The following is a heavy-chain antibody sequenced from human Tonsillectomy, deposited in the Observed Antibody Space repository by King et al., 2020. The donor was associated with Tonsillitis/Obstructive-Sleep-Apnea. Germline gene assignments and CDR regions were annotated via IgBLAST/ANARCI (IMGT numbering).Heavy chain of an antibody. V-gene: IGHV3-21*01. CDR2: ISSSSSYI. J-gene: IGHJ6*03. CDR1: GFTFSSYS. D-gene: IGHD2-2*01. Sequence: VQLVESGGGLVKPGGSLRLSCAASGFTFSSYSMNWVRQAPGKGLEWVSSISSSSSYIYYADSVKGRFTISRDNAKNSLYLQMNSLRAEETAVYYCAEDRIVVGPAAKGDYYYYYMDVWGKGTTVTVSS. CDR3: AEDRIVVGPAAKGDYYYYYMDV.